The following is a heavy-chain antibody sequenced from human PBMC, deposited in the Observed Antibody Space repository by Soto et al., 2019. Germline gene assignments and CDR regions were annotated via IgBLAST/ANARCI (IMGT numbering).Heavy chain of an antibody. CDR1: GGSISSYY. J-gene: IGHJ3*02. CDR3: ARRYGSAFDI. D-gene: IGHD4-17*01. CDR2: IFYSGST. Sequence: QVQLQESGPGLVKPSETLSLTCTVSGGSISSYYWSWIRQPPGKGLEWIGYIFYSGSTNYNPSLTSRVTISVDTPKNLFSLKLSSVTAADTAVYYCARRYGSAFDIWGHGTMVTVSS. V-gene: IGHV4-59*01.